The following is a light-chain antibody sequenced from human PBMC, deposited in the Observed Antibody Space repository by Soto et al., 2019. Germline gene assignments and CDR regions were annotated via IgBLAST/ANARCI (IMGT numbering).Light chain of an antibody. CDR2: DAS. J-gene: IGKJ1*01. CDR1: QSVDSN. Sequence: EIVLTQSPATLSLLPAEGATRSSRASQSVDSNLAWYQQKPGQAPRLLIYDASTRATGVPARISGSGSGTEFTLTISSPQSPHIAGYYSDQYHQLRTFGQGTKVDIK. V-gene: IGKV3-15*01. CDR3: DQYHQLRT.